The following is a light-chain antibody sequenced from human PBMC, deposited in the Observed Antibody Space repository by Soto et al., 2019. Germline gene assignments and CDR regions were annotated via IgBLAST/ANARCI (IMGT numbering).Light chain of an antibody. Sequence: QSALTQPPSASGSPGQSVTISCTGTSSVVGGYNYVSWYQQHPGKAPKLLIYEVTKRPSGVPDRFSGSKSGNTASLTVSGLQAEDEADYYCSSYVASKSYVFGTGTKVPVL. CDR2: EVT. CDR3: SSYVASKSYV. J-gene: IGLJ1*01. CDR1: SSVVGGYNY. V-gene: IGLV2-8*01.